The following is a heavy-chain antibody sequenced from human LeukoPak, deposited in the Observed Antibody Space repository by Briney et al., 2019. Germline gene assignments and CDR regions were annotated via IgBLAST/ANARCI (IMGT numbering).Heavy chain of an antibody. J-gene: IGHJ4*02. CDR2: ISYDGSNE. V-gene: IGHV3-33*01. Sequence: GGSLRLSCAASGFTFSNYGMHWVRQAPGKGLEWAAVISYDGSNEYYADSVRGRFTISRDNAKNTLYLQMNSLRAEDTAVYYCARAEASSGDGSFDYWGQGTLVTVSS. D-gene: IGHD3-10*01. CDR1: GFTFSNYG. CDR3: ARAEASSGDGSFDY.